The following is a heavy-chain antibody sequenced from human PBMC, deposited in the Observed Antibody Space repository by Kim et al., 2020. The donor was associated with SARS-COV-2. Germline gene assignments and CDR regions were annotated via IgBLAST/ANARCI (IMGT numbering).Heavy chain of an antibody. CDR2: IIPIFGTA. Sequence: SVKVSCKASGGTFSSYAISWVRQAPGQGLEWMGGIIPIFGTANYAQKFQGRVTITADESTSTAYMELSSLRSEDTAVYYCARDGDYYDSSGYYSLNWFDPWGQGTLVTVSS. CDR3: ARDGDYYDSSGYYSLNWFDP. J-gene: IGHJ5*02. D-gene: IGHD3-22*01. V-gene: IGHV1-69*13. CDR1: GGTFSSYA.